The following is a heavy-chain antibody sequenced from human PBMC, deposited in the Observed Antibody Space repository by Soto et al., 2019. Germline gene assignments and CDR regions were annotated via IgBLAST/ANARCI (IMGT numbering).Heavy chain of an antibody. V-gene: IGHV3-15*07. Sequence: EVQLVESGGGLVKPGGSLRLSCAASGFSFSNAWMNWVRQAPGKGLESVGRIKSQTDGGTTDYAAPMKGRFTISRDDSKNTLDLQPTSLKTEDTAMYYCTTDGIALPGTGCGYWGQGTLVTVSS. CDR1: GFSFSNAW. CDR3: TTDGIALPGTGCGY. J-gene: IGHJ4*02. CDR2: IKSQTDGGTT. D-gene: IGHD6-19*01.